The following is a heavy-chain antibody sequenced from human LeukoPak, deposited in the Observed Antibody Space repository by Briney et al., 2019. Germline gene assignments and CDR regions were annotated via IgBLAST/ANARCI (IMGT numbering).Heavy chain of an antibody. D-gene: IGHD2-15*01. CDR2: IYYSGST. V-gene: IGHV4-39*01. Sequence: SETLSLTCTVSGGSISSSSYYWGWIRQPPGKGLEWIGSIYYSGSTYYNPSLKSRVTISVDTSKNQFSLKLYSVTVADTAVYYCARQGYCGGGSCYSSWFDPWGQGTLVTVSS. J-gene: IGHJ5*02. CDR3: ARQGYCGGGSCYSSWFDP. CDR1: GGSISSSSYY.